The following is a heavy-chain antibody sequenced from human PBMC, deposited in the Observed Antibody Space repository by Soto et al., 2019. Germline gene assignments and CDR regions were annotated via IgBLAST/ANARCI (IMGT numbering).Heavy chain of an antibody. V-gene: IGHV4-59*08. Sequence: QVQLQESGPGLVKPSETLSLTCTVSGGAISSYYCSWIRQPPGKGLEWIGYSYYSGSTNYHPSLKCRVTISVDRSKTQFCRRLSSVTAADTAGYYCARHPVPPNPSRYCYMHVWGKGTTVTVSS. CDR1: GGAISSYY. CDR3: ARHPVPPNPSRYCYMHV. J-gene: IGHJ6*03. CDR2: SYYSGST.